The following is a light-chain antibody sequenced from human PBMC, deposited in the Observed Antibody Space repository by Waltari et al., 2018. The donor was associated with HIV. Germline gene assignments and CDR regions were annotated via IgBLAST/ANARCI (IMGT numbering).Light chain of an antibody. CDR3: AAWDDGLNGYV. V-gene: IGLV1-36*01. CDR2: YDD. J-gene: IGLJ1*01. CDR1: RSNIASHA. Sequence: QSVLILPPSVSGVPSQRFTISCSRGRSNIASHAVNSYQQLPGKTPKLLIYYDDQLPSGVSGRVSGSKSGTSASLAISGRQSEDEADYYCAAWDDGLNGYVFGTGTKLTVL.